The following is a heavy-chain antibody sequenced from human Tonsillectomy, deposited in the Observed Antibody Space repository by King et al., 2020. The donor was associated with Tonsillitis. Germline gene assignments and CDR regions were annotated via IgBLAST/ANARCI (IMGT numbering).Heavy chain of an antibody. D-gene: IGHD3-22*01. V-gene: IGHV5-51*01. Sequence: VQLVESGAEVKKPGESLKISCKGSGYSFTSYWIGWVRQMPGKGLEWMGIIYPGDSDTRYSPSFQGQVTISADKSISTAYLQWSSLKASDTAMYYWAAGGQTYYYDSSGYYYGGWGQGTLVTVSS. CDR3: AAGGQTYYYDSSGYYYGG. CDR2: IYPGDSDT. CDR1: GYSFTSYW. J-gene: IGHJ4*02.